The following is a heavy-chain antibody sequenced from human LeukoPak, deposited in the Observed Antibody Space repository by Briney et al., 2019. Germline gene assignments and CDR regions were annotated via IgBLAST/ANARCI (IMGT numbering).Heavy chain of an antibody. CDR1: GASISSYY. V-gene: IGHV4-59*12. J-gene: IGHJ6*02. CDR3: ARDVRYCSGGSCYDYYYGMDV. CDR2: IHYSGST. D-gene: IGHD2-15*01. Sequence: SETLSLTCTVSGASISSYYWTWIRQPPGKGLEWIGYIHYSGSTNYNPSLKSRVTISVDTSKNQFSLKLSSVTAADTAVYYCARDVRYCSGGSCYDYYYGMDVWGQGTTVTVSS.